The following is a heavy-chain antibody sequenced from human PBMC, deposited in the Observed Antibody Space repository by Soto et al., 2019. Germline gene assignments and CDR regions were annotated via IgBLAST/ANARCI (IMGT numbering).Heavy chain of an antibody. D-gene: IGHD2-21*02. CDR2: IKPDGSET. J-gene: IGHJ4*02. Sequence: PGGSLRLSCAASGLTFSGHWMTWVRQTPGEGLQWVAAIKPDGSETFYVDSVKGRFTISRDNARNSLFLQMDSLRAEDTAVYYCPSRPSGMTYHAVFDFWGQGTLVTVSS. CDR1: GLTFSGHW. CDR3: PSRPSGMTYHAVFDF. V-gene: IGHV3-7*03.